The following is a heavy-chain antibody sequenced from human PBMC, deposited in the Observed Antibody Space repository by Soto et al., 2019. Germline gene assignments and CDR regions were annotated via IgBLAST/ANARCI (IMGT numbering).Heavy chain of an antibody. CDR3: AKRTTGWYFDL. V-gene: IGHV3-23*01. Sequence: EAQLLESGGGLVQPGGSLRLSCAASGFTFTSYAMNWVRQAPGKGLEWVSVISGSGGSTYYADSVKGRFTLSRDKSKNALYLQVNSLRAEDTAVYYCAKRTTGWYFDLWGRGTLVNVSS. CDR1: GFTFTSYA. J-gene: IGHJ2*01. CDR2: ISGSGGST.